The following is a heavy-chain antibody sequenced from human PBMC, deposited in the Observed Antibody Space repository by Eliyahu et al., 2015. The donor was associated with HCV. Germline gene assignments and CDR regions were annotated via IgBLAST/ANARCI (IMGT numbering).Heavy chain of an antibody. V-gene: IGHV3-74*01. Sequence: EVRLVESGGGLVQPGGSLRLSCAASGFTFXDYWMHWARQVPGMGLVWVSRIKNDGXDTSYADSVKGRFTISRDNAKNTLFLEMNSXRAEDTAVYYCARVQLLADDVFNVWGQGTMVTVSS. CDR2: IKNDGXDT. D-gene: IGHD5-24*01. CDR1: GFTFXDYW. J-gene: IGHJ3*01. CDR3: ARVQLLADDVFNV.